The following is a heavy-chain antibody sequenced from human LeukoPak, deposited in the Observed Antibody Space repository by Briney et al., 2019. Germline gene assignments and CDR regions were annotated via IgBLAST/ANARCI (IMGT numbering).Heavy chain of an antibody. D-gene: IGHD3-9*01. V-gene: IGHV3-30*02. Sequence: GGSLRLSCAASGFTFSSYGMHWVRQAPGKGLEWVAFIRNDGSIRHYADSVKGRFIISRDNSKNTLFLQMNSLRAEDTALYYCANGPHYNILTGFYKVRSHLDYWGQGTLVTVSS. CDR3: ANGPHYNILTGFYKVRSHLDY. CDR1: GFTFSSYG. J-gene: IGHJ4*02. CDR2: IRNDGSIR.